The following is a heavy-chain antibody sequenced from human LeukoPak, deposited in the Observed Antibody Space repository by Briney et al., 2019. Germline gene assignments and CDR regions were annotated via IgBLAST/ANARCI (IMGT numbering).Heavy chain of an antibody. CDR1: GGSFSGYY. V-gene: IGHV4-34*01. CDR2: INYSGST. D-gene: IGHD1-26*01. CDR3: ARTAGGSYYSWFDP. J-gene: IGHJ5*02. Sequence: SETLSLTCAVYGGSFSGYYWSWIRQPPGKGLEWIGEINYSGSTNYNPSLKSRVTISVDTSKNQFSLKLSSVTAADTAVYYCARTAGGSYYSWFDPWGQGTLVTVSS.